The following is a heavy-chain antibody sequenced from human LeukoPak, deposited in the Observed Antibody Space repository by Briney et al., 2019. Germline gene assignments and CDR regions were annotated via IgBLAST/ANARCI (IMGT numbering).Heavy chain of an antibody. CDR3: AREGFNRKYDY. D-gene: IGHD2-15*01. J-gene: IGHJ4*02. CDR2: INPSGGST. V-gene: IGHV1-46*01. Sequence: ASVKVSCKASGYTFTSYYMHWVRQAPGQGLEWMGIINPSGGSTSYAQKFQGRVTMTRDTSTSTAYMELRSLRSDDTAVYYCAREGFNRKYDYWGQGTLVTVSS. CDR1: GYTFTSYY.